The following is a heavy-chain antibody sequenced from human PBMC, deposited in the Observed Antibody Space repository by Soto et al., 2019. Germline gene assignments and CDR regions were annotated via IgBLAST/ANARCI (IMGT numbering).Heavy chain of an antibody. CDR2: ISGSGGST. D-gene: IGHD6-13*01. CDR3: EKGNRAAAGQRSGYYFDY. CDR1: GFTFSSYA. J-gene: IGHJ4*02. Sequence: EVQLLESGGGLVQPGGSLRLSCAASGFTFSSYAMSWVRRAPGKGLEWVSAISGSGGSTYYADSVKGRFTISRDNSKNTLYLQMNSLRAEDTAVYYCEKGNRAAAGQRSGYYFDYWGQGTLVTVSS. V-gene: IGHV3-23*01.